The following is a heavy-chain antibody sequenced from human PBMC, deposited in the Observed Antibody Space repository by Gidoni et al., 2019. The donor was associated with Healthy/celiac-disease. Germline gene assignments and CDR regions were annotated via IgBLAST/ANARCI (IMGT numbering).Heavy chain of an antibody. Sequence: QVQLQQWGAGLLKPSETLSLTCAVYGGSFSGYYWSWIRQPPGKGLEWIGEINHSGSTNYNPSLKSRVTISVDTSKNQFSLKLSSVTAADTAVYYCARGRTRYSSSWWPFDYWGQGTLVTVSS. J-gene: IGHJ4*02. CDR1: GGSFSGYY. CDR2: INHSGST. D-gene: IGHD6-13*01. V-gene: IGHV4-34*01. CDR3: ARGRTRYSSSWWPFDY.